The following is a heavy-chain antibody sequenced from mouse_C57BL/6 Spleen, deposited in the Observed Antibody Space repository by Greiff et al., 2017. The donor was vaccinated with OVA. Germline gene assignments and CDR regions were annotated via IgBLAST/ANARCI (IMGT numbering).Heavy chain of an antibody. Sequence: EVKVVESGGGLVKPGGSLKLSCAASGFTFSSYAMSWVRQTPEKRLEWVATISDGGSYTYYPDNVKGRFTISRDNAKNNLYLQMSHLKSEDTAMYYCARGYDYDGAWFAYWGQGTLVTVSA. J-gene: IGHJ3*01. D-gene: IGHD2-4*01. CDR3: ARGYDYDGAWFAY. CDR2: ISDGGSYT. V-gene: IGHV5-4*03. CDR1: GFTFSSYA.